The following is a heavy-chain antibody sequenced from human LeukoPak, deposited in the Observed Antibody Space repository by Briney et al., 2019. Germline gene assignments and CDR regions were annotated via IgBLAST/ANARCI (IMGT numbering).Heavy chain of an antibody. V-gene: IGHV7-4-1*02. CDR3: AREHCSGGSCYSNY. CDR2: INTNTGNP. CDR1: GYTFTSYA. J-gene: IGHJ4*02. D-gene: IGHD2-15*01. Sequence: ASVKVSCKASGYTFTSYAMNWVRQAPGQGLEWMGWINTNTGNPTYAQGSTGRFVFSLDTSVSTAYLQISSLKAEDTAVYYCAREHCSGGSCYSNYWGQGTLVTVSS.